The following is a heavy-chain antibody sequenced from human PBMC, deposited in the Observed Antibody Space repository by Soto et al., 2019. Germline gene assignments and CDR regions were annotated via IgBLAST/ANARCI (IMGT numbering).Heavy chain of an antibody. D-gene: IGHD4-17*01. CDR3: ARDLSGGDYGAKPVTRYYYGMDV. CDR2: IYSGGST. CDR1: GFTVSSNY. J-gene: IGHJ6*02. V-gene: IGHV3-53*01. Sequence: EVQLVESGGGLIQPGGSLRLSCAASGFTVSSNYMSWVRQAPGKGLEWVSVIYSGGSTYYADSVKGRLTISRDNSKNTLYLQMNSLRAEDTAVYYCARDLSGGDYGAKPVTRYYYGMDVWGQGTTVTVSS.